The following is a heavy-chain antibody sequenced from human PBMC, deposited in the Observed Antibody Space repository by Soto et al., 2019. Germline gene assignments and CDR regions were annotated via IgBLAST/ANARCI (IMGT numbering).Heavy chain of an antibody. Sequence: PSETLSLTCAVYGGSFSGYYWSWIRQPPGKGLEWIGEINHSGSTNYNPSLKSRVTISVDTSKNQFSLKLSSVTAADTAVYYCAREGGEVRFSEWSKGYYYYGMEVWGQGTTVT. CDR3: AREGGEVRFSEWSKGYYYYGMEV. V-gene: IGHV4-34*01. CDR1: GGSFSGYY. D-gene: IGHD3-3*01. CDR2: INHSGST. J-gene: IGHJ6*02.